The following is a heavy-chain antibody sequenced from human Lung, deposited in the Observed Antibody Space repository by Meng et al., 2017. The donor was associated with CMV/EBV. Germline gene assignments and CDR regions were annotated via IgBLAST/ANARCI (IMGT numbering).Heavy chain of an antibody. D-gene: IGHD2-2*01. V-gene: IGHV3-33*06. Sequence: SLNISCAASGFTFSSYGMHLVREAPGEGLEWVAVIWYDGSNKYYADSVKGRFTISRDNSKNTLYLQMHSLRAEDSAVYYCAKDSNGMDVWGQGTTVTVSS. CDR1: GFTFSSYG. CDR3: AKDSNGMDV. CDR2: IWYDGSNK. J-gene: IGHJ6*02.